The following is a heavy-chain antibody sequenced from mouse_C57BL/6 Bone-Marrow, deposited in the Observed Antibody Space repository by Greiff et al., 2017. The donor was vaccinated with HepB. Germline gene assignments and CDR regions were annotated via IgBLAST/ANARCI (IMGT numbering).Heavy chain of an antibody. D-gene: IGHD2-5*01. V-gene: IGHV1-81*01. Sequence: QVQLKQSGAELARPGASVKLSCKASGYTFTSYGISWVKQRTGQGLEWIGEIYPRSGNTYYNEKFKGKATLTADKSSSTAYMELRSLTSEDSAVYFCAREDYSKGVDDWGKGTTLTVSS. CDR2: IYPRSGNT. CDR3: AREDYSKGVDD. CDR1: GYTFTSYG. J-gene: IGHJ2*01.